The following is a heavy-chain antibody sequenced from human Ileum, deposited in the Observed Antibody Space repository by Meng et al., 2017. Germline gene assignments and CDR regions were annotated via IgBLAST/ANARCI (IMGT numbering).Heavy chain of an antibody. CDR1: GYTFRNYP. CDR3: ARENDNWNYFDY. CDR2: INAGNGNI. Sequence: QVQLVQSGAEVKKVGASVKVSCTASGYTFRNYPLHSVRQAPGQRPEWMGGINAGNGNIKISQKFQGKITITNDTSATAYMELSSLGSEDTAVYFCARENDNWNYFDYWGQGSLVTVSS. D-gene: IGHD1-1*01. V-gene: IGHV1-3*01. J-gene: IGHJ4*02.